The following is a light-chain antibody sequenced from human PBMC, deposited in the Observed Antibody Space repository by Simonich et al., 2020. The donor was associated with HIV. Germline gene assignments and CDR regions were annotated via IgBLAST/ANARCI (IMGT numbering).Light chain of an antibody. J-gene: IGKJ3*01. CDR3: QQYGSSPHIT. Sequence: EIVMTQSPATLSVSPGERATLSCRASQSVSSSLAWYQQKPGQAPRLLIYGASTRATGIPARFSGSGSGTEFTLTISSMQSEDFAVYYCQQYGSSPHITFGPGTKVDIK. CDR1: QSVSSS. CDR2: GAS. V-gene: IGKV3-15*01.